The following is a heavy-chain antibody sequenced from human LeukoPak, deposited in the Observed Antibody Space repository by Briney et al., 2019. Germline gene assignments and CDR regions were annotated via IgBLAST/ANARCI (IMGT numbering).Heavy chain of an antibody. CDR3: AKGKNDYGDLFDY. J-gene: IGHJ4*02. D-gene: IGHD4-17*01. V-gene: IGHV3-23*01. CDR1: RFTFSSYA. Sequence: GGSLRLSCAASRFTFSSYAMTWVRQAPGRGLEWVSAISGSGDSTYYADSVKGRFTVARDNSKNTLYLQMNSLRAEDTAVYYCAKGKNDYGDLFDYWGQGTLVTVSS. CDR2: ISGSGDST.